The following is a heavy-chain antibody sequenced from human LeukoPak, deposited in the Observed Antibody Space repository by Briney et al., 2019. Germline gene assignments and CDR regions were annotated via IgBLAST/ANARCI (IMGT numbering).Heavy chain of an antibody. CDR1: GYTFTSYD. J-gene: IGHJ4*02. Sequence: ASLKVSCTASGYTFTSYDINWVRQAPGQGLEWMGWMNPTSGHTGYTQNFQGRVTMTRDTSISTAYMELNSLTSEDTAVYYCARSPVGVRKKHDFWGQGTLVIVSS. V-gene: IGHV1-8*01. CDR2: MNPTSGHT. D-gene: IGHD3-10*01. CDR3: ARSPVGVRKKHDF.